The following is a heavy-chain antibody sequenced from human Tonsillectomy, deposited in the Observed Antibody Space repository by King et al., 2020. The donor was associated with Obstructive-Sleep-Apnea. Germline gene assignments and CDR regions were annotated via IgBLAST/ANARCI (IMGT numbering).Heavy chain of an antibody. V-gene: IGHV4-31*03. Sequence: VQLQESGPGLVKPSQTLSLTCTVSGGSISSGGYYWSWIRQHPGEGLEWSGYIYYSGSTYYNPSLKSRVTISLGTSKNHFSLKLSSVTAADTAVYYCARLDSSGYDDAFDIWGQGTMVTVSS. CDR3: ARLDSSGYDDAFDI. D-gene: IGHD3-22*01. CDR1: GGSISSGGYY. CDR2: IYYSGST. J-gene: IGHJ3*02.